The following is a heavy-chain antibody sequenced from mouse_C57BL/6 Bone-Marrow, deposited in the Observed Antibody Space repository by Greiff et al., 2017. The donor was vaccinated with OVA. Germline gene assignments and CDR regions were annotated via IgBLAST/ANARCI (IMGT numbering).Heavy chain of an antibody. CDR1: GYTFTSYG. CDR2: IYPRSGNT. CDR3: ARQGITTVVGYFDY. Sequence: VQLQQSGAELARPGASVKLSCKASGYTFTSYGISWVKQRTGQGLEWIGEIYPRSGNTYYNEKFKGKATLTADKSSSTSYMELRSLTSEDSAVYFCARQGITTVVGYFDYWGQGTTLTVSS. D-gene: IGHD1-1*01. V-gene: IGHV1-81*01. J-gene: IGHJ2*01.